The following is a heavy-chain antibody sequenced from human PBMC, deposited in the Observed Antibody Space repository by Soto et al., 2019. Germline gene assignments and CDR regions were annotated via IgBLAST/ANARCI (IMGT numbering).Heavy chain of an antibody. CDR1: GFTFSSYG. CDR3: AREAIAVAGTKAFDL. Sequence: QVQLVESGGGVVQPGRSLRLSCAASGFTFSSYGMHWVRQAPGKGLEWVAVIWYDGSNKYYADSVKGRFTISRDKYKNTMYLQMNRLRAEDTAVYYCAREAIAVAGTKAFDLWGQGTMVTVSS. V-gene: IGHV3-33*01. CDR2: IWYDGSNK. D-gene: IGHD6-19*01. J-gene: IGHJ3*01.